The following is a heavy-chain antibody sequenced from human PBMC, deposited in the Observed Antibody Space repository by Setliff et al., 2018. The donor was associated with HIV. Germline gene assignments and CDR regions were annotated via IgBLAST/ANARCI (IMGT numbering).Heavy chain of an antibody. D-gene: IGHD1-1*01. Sequence: PGGSLRLSCVASEFTFSNYAMNWVRQAPGKGLEWVSGISGSGGHTYYAESVKGRFTISRDKSKNTLYLQMNSLRAEDTAVYYCTQSQHLQYQMAAFDIWGQGTKVTVSS. V-gene: IGHV3-23*01. J-gene: IGHJ3*02. CDR3: TQSQHLQYQMAAFDI. CDR2: ISGSGGHT. CDR1: EFTFSNYA.